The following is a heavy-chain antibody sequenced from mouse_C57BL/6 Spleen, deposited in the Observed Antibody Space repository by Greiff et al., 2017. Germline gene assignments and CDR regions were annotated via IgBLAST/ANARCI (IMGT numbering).Heavy chain of an antibody. V-gene: IGHV1-18*01. Sequence: VQLQQSGPELVKPGASVKIPCKASGYTFTDYNMDWVKQSHGTSLEWIGHINPNNGGTNYNQKFKGKATLTVDKSSSTAYMELRSLTSEDTAVYYCARNFGSSYDCYFDVWGTGTTVTVSS. CDR3: ARNFGSSYDCYFDV. J-gene: IGHJ1*03. D-gene: IGHD1-1*01. CDR1: GYTFTDYN. CDR2: INPNNGGT.